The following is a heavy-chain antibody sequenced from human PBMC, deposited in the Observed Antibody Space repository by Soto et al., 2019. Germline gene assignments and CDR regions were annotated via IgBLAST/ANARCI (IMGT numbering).Heavy chain of an antibody. CDR3: ASGRYFDRTGSCFDP. D-gene: IGHD1-26*01. J-gene: IGHJ5*02. V-gene: IGHV1-69*12. CDR2: IIPIFGTA. CDR1: GGTFSSYA. Sequence: QVQLVQSGAEVKKPGSSVKVSCKASGGTFSSYAISWVRQAPGQGLEWMGGIIPIFGTANYAQKFQGRVTITADESTSTAYGERSSLRAGDTAVYYCASGRYFDRTGSCFDPWGEGTLVTVSS.